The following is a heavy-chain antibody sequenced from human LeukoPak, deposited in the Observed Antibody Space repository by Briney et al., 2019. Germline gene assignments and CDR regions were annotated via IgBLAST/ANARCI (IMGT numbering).Heavy chain of an antibody. D-gene: IGHD6-19*01. CDR1: GFTFSNYD. V-gene: IGHV3-74*03. CDR3: ARTFGSGRYPGDWFDP. CDR2: IYSDGSTT. J-gene: IGHJ5*02. Sequence: GGSLRLSCAASGFTFSNYDMHWVRQGPGKGLEWVSRIYSDGSTTTYADSVKGRFTISRDNARNTLYLQMTSLRVGDTAVYYCARTFGSGRYPGDWFDPWGQGTLVTVSS.